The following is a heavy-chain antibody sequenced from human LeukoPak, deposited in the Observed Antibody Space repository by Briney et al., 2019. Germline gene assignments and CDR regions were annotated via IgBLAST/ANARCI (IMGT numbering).Heavy chain of an antibody. CDR3: AKGKYYDFWSGYATDAFDI. CDR2: IRYDGSNK. Sequence: PGGSLRLSCESSGFIFSDYGMHWVRQAPGKGLEWVAFIRYDGSNKYYADSVKGRFTISRDNSKNTLYLQMNSLRAEDTAVYYCAKGKYYDFWSGYATDAFDIWGQGTMVTVSS. J-gene: IGHJ3*02. V-gene: IGHV3-30*02. D-gene: IGHD3-3*01. CDR1: GFIFSDYG.